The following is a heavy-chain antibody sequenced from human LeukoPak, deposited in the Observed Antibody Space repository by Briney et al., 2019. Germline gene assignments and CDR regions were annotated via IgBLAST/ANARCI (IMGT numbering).Heavy chain of an antibody. D-gene: IGHD6-19*01. CDR1: GGTFSSYA. CDR3: ARSPRYSSGWYDYFDY. V-gene: IGHV1-69*13. CDR2: IIPIFGTA. Sequence: SVKVSCKASGGTFSSYAISWVRQAPGQGLEWMGGIIPIFGTANYAQKFQGRVTITADESTSTAYMELSSLRSEDTAVYYCARSPRYSSGWYDYFDYWGQGTLVTVSS. J-gene: IGHJ4*02.